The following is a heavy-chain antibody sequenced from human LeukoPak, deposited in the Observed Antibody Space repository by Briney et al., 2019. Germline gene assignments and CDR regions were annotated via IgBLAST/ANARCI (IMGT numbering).Heavy chain of an antibody. D-gene: IGHD1-26*01. Sequence: SETLSLTCTASGGSISSYYWSWIRQPPGKGLEWIGYIYYSGSTNYNPSLKSRVTISVDTSKNQFSLKLSSVTAADTAVYYCARVRLTYSGSYYPDYWGQGTLVTVSS. J-gene: IGHJ4*02. CDR1: GGSISSYY. CDR2: IYYSGST. CDR3: ARVRLTYSGSYYPDY. V-gene: IGHV4-59*01.